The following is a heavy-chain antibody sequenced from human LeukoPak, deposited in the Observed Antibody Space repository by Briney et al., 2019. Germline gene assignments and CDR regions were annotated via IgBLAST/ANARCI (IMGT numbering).Heavy chain of an antibody. D-gene: IGHD4-17*01. CDR1: GGSISSYY. Sequence: SETLSLTCTVSGGSISSYYWSWIRQPAGKGLDYIGRIYSSGSTNYNPSLKSRVTMSVDTSKNRFSLKMSSVTAADTAVYYCARANDYGDYIWFDPWGQGTLVTVSS. CDR3: ARANDYGDYIWFDP. CDR2: IYSSGST. J-gene: IGHJ5*02. V-gene: IGHV4-4*07.